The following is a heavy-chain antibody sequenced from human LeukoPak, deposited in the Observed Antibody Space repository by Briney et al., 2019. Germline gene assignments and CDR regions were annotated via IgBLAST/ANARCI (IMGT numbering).Heavy chain of an antibody. CDR2: ISGSGGST. V-gene: IGHV3-23*01. D-gene: IGHD3-9*01. CDR1: GFTFSSYA. J-gene: IGHJ5*02. Sequence: GGSLRLSCAASGFTFSSYAMSWVRQAPGKGLEWVSAISGSGGSTYYADSVKGRFTISRDNSKNTLYLQMNSLRAEDTAVYYCAKDGRYFDLLFSNWFDPWGQGTLVTVSS. CDR3: AKDGRYFDLLFSNWFDP.